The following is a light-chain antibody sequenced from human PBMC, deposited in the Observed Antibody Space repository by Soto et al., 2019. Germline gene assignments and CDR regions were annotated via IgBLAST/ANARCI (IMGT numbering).Light chain of an antibody. Sequence: EIVFTQSPGTLSLSPGENLTLSCRPSQSVSSSYLAWYQQKPGQAPRLLIYGASSRATGVPDRFSGSGSGTDFTLTISRLEPEDLAVYYCQQYGSSPLTFGGGTKVDIK. CDR2: GAS. CDR1: QSVSSSY. J-gene: IGKJ4*01. CDR3: QQYGSSPLT. V-gene: IGKV3-20*01.